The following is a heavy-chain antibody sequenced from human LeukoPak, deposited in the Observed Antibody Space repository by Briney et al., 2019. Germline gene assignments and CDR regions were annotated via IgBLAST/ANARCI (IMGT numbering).Heavy chain of an antibody. D-gene: IGHD3-10*01. CDR1: GFTFSNYW. J-gene: IGHJ4*02. CDR2: IKFDGSDK. Sequence: PGGSLRLSCAASGFTFSNYWMSWVRQAPGKGLEWVANIKFDGSDKFYVDSVKGRFTISRDNAKNSLFLQMNSLRAEDTAVYYCARDGIYVSGSKYHPLDFDYWGQGTLVTVSS. CDR3: ARDGIYVSGSKYHPLDFDY. V-gene: IGHV3-7*01.